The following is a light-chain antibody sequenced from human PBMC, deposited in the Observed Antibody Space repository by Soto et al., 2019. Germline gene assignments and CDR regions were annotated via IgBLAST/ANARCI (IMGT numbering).Light chain of an antibody. CDR2: GNS. CDR1: SSNIGAGYD. CDR3: QSYDSSLSGVV. V-gene: IGLV1-40*01. J-gene: IGLJ2*01. Sequence: QSVLTQPPSXXGXXXXXXXXSCTGSSSNIGAGYDVHWYQQLPGTAPKLLIYGNSNRPSGVPDRFSGSKSGTSASLAITGLQAEDEADYYCQSYDSSLSGVVFGGGTKVTVL.